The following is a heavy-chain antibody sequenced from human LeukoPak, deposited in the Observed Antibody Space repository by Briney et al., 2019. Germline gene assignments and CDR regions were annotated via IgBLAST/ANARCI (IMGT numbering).Heavy chain of an antibody. D-gene: IGHD1-26*01. J-gene: IGHJ4*02. CDR2: INPNSGGT. Sequence: ASVKVSCKASGYTFTDYHMHWVRQAPGQGLEWMGWINPNSGGTNYAQKFQGRVTMTRDTSISTAYMELSRLRSDDTAVYYRAREMYRWDYWGQGTLVTVSS. CDR3: AREMYRWDY. CDR1: GYTFTDYH. V-gene: IGHV1-2*02.